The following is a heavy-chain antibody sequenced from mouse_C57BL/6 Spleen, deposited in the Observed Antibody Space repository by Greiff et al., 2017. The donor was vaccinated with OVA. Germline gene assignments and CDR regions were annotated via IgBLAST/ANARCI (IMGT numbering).Heavy chain of an antibody. CDR3: ASYDYDGDYYAMDY. CDR2: INPNNGGT. J-gene: IGHJ4*01. Sequence: VQLQQSGPELVKPGASVKISCKASGYTFTDYYMNWVKQSHGKSLEWIGDINPNNGGTSYNQKFKGKATLTVDKSSSTAYMELRSLTSEDSAVYYCASYDYDGDYYAMDYWGQGTSVTVSS. V-gene: IGHV1-26*01. D-gene: IGHD2-4*01. CDR1: GYTFTDYY.